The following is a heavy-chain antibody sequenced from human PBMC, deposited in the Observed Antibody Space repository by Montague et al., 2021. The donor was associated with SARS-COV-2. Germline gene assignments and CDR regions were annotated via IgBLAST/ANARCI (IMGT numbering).Heavy chain of an antibody. CDR1: GDSITSHY. J-gene: IGHJ4*02. V-gene: IGHV4-4*07. CDR3: ARDRFDFGAGRQGTIDF. Sequence: SETLSLTCSVSGDSITSHYWSWIRQPAGKGLEWTGRMHFTGKTNFSPFFSSRLTMSADTSKNQFSLKLTSVTAADTAIYFCARDRFDFGAGRQGTIDFWGQGTLVTVSS. D-gene: IGHD3-10*01. CDR2: MHFTGKT.